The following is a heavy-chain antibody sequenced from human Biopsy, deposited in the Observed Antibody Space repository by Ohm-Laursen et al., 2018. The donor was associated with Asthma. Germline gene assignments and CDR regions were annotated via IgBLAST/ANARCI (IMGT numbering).Heavy chain of an antibody. D-gene: IGHD3-10*01. V-gene: IGHV3-23*01. CDR1: GFRFTDYG. CDR2: VSSSGGSR. J-gene: IGHJ6*02. Sequence: SLRLSCTASGFRFTDYGMHWVRQAPGKGLEWVASVSSSGGSRDYADSVKGRFTISRDNSNTVYLQMNSLRAEDTAVYYCAKDVVWFRELGGMDVWGQGTTVTVSS. CDR3: AKDVVWFRELGGMDV.